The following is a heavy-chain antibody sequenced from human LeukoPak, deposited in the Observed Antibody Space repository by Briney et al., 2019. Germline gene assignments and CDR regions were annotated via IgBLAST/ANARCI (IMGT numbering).Heavy chain of an antibody. J-gene: IGHJ5*02. CDR2: ISPSGGST. Sequence: ASVKVSCKAFGYTFTSNYMHWVRQAPGQGPEWMGVISPSGGSTTYAQKFQGRVTITRNTSISTAYMELSSLRSEDTAVYYCARRMVRGVIITGFDPWGQGTLVTVSS. D-gene: IGHD3-10*01. CDR1: GYTFTSNY. CDR3: ARRMVRGVIITGFDP. V-gene: IGHV1-46*01.